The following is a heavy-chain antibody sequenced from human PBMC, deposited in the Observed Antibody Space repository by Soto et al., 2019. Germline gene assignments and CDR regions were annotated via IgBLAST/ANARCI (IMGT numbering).Heavy chain of an antibody. CDR2: INPTGGT. D-gene: IGHD1-1*01. CDR3: ARTRATPASRNLDY. CDR1: GGAFSGYY. J-gene: IGHJ4*02. Sequence: SETLSLTCAVYGGAFSGYYWRWVRQSPGKGLEWIGEINPTGGTNYNPSLKSRVTISVDTSKDQFSLQLSSVTAADTAVYYCARTRATPASRNLDYWGQGTLVTVSS. V-gene: IGHV4-34*01.